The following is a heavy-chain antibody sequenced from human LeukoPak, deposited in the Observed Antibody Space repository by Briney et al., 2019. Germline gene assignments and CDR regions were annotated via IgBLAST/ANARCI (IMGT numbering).Heavy chain of an antibody. V-gene: IGHV3-7*01. D-gene: IGHD6-6*01. Sequence: GGSLRLSCAASGFIFSNYNMSWVRQAPGKRLEWVANINQDGSEKYYVDSVKGRFIISRDNARNSLFLQMNILTAEDTAIYYCVREGAYSTSSPAGYWGQGTLVSVSS. CDR3: VREGAYSTSSPAGY. CDR1: GFIFSNYN. J-gene: IGHJ4*02. CDR2: INQDGSEK.